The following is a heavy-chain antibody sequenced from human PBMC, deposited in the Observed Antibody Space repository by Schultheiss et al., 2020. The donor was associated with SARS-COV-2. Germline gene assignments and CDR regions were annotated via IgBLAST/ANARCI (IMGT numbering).Heavy chain of an antibody. Sequence: SETLSLTCTVSGGSISSYYWSWIRQPAGKGLEWIGYIYYSGSTYYNPSLKSRVTISLDTSKNQFSLKLTSVIAADTAVYYCARVDQETALVGGLDVWGQGSTVTVSS. CDR2: IYYSGST. CDR3: ARVDQETALVGGLDV. CDR1: GGSISSYY. J-gene: IGHJ6*02. V-gene: IGHV4-59*01. D-gene: IGHD5-18*01.